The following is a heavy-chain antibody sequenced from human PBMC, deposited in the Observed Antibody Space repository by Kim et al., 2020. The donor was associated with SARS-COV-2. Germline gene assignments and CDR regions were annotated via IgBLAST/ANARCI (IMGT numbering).Heavy chain of an antibody. V-gene: IGHV1-3*01. CDR2: KT. J-gene: IGHJ4*02. Sequence: KTKYSQKFQGRVTITRDTSANTAYMDLRSRTFEDTAIYYCARDMNPTVYDYWGQGTLVTVSS. CDR3: ARDMNPTVYDY. D-gene: IGHD3-16*01.